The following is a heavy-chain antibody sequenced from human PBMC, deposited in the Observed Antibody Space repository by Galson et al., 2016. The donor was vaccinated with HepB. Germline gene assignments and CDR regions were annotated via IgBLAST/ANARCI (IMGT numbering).Heavy chain of an antibody. Sequence: QSGAAVKKPGESLRVSCKVSGYSFTSYWITWVRQMPVRALVWLGRIAPCDSYTNYRQSFQGHVTISKDKSTSTAYLQWIGLKASETAMYYCAGRVTWAATPYSYGMDVWGQGTTVTVSS. D-gene: IGHD2-15*01. J-gene: IGHJ6*02. CDR3: AGRVTWAATPYSYGMDV. CDR1: GYSFTSYW. CDR2: IAPCDSYT. V-gene: IGHV5-10-1*01.